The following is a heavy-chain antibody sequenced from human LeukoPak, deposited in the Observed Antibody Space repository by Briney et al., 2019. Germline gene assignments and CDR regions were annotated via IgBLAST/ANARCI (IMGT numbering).Heavy chain of an antibody. D-gene: IGHD1-26*01. J-gene: IGHJ4*02. CDR2: ISGSGGST. CDR3: AKDRGELLGYFDY. Sequence: PGGSLRLSCAASGFTFSSYAMSWVRQAPGKGLEWVSAISGSGGSTYYADSVKGRFTISRDNSKNTLCLQMNSLRAEDTAVYYCAKDRGELLGYFDYWGQGTLVTVSS. CDR1: GFTFSSYA. V-gene: IGHV3-23*01.